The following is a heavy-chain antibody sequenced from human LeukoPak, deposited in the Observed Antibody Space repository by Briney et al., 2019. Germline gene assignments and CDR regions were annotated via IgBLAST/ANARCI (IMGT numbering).Heavy chain of an antibody. D-gene: IGHD3-10*01. CDR2: IYPGDSDT. V-gene: IGHV5-51*01. CDR3: ARQYYYGSGSQKYYFDY. Sequence: GESLQISCKGSGCSFTSYWIGWVRQMPGKGLEWMGIIYPGDSDTRYSPSFQGQVTISADKSISTAYLQWSSLKASDTAMYYCARQYYYGSGSQKYYFDYWGQGILVTVSS. CDR1: GCSFTSYW. J-gene: IGHJ4*02.